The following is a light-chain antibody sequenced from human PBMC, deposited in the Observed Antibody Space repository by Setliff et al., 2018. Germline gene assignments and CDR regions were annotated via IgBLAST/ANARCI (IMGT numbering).Light chain of an antibody. CDR3: CSCTSNITPYV. J-gene: IGLJ1*01. Sequence: QSALTQAASVSGSPGQSITISCTGTSSDIGVYNYVSWYQHHPDKAPKLLIYDVSNRPSGVSSRFSGSKSGNTASLTISGLHAEDEADYFCCSCTSNITPYVFGTGTKVTVL. V-gene: IGLV2-14*01. CDR2: DVS. CDR1: SSDIGVYNY.